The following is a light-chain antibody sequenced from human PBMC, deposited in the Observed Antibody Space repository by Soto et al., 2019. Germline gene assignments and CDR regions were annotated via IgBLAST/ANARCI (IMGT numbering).Light chain of an antibody. CDR3: QQYDQLPIT. J-gene: IGKJ4*01. Sequence: DIQMTQSASSLPASVGDTVTISCQASQDISKYLNWFQQKPGKAPKLLIYDVFNVETGVPSRFSGRRSGREFTLIISNLQPEDFATYYCQQYDQLPITFGGGTKVDI. V-gene: IGKV1-33*01. CDR2: DVF. CDR1: QDISKY.